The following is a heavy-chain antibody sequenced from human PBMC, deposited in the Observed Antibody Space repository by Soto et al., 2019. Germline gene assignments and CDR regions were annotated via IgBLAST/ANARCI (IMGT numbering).Heavy chain of an antibody. J-gene: IGHJ4*01. D-gene: IGHD2-15*01. CDR3: EKKSDCSGGSCYVSFDY. CDR1: GFTFSSYA. CDR2: ISGSGGRT. Sequence: GGSLRLSCAASGFTFSSYAMSWVRQAPGKGLEWVSAISGSGGRTYYADSVKGRFTISRDNSKNTLYLQMNSLRAEDTDVYCCEKKSDCSGGSCYVSFDYWGDGTLVTVSP. V-gene: IGHV3-23*01.